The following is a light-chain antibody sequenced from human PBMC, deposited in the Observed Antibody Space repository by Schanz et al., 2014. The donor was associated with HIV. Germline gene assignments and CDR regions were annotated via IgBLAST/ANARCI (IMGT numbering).Light chain of an antibody. CDR2: DTN. Sequence: QAVVTQESSLTVSPGGTVTLTCGSSTGAVTSGHYAYWFQQKPGQAPRTLIHDTNNRHSWTPARFSGSLLGGKAALTLSGAQPEDEAEYYCLLSYSGAWVFGGGTKLTVL. CDR3: LLSYSGAWV. J-gene: IGLJ3*02. V-gene: IGLV7-46*01. CDR1: TGAVTSGHY.